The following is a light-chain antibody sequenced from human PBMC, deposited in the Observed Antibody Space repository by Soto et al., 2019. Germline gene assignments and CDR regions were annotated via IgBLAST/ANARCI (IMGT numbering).Light chain of an antibody. Sequence: EIVLTQSPATLSLSPGERATLSCRASQSVSSYLAWYQQKPGQAPRLLIYDASNRATGIPARFSGSRSGTDFTLTISRLEPEDFAVYYCQQRINWPITFGQGTRLEIK. CDR1: QSVSSY. CDR3: QQRINWPIT. V-gene: IGKV3-11*01. J-gene: IGKJ5*01. CDR2: DAS.